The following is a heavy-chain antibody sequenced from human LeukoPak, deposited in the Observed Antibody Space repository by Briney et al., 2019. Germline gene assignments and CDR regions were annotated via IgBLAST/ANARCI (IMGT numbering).Heavy chain of an antibody. CDR1: GFTFSSYA. V-gene: IGHV3-30*01. CDR3: ARTVVSAARPTYYYYYYMDV. D-gene: IGHD6-6*01. CDR2: ISYDGSNK. J-gene: IGHJ6*03. Sequence: SLRLSCAASGFTFSSYAMHWVRQAPGKGLEWVAVISYDGSNKYYADSVKGRFTISRDNSKNTLYLQMNSLRAEDTAVYYCARTVVSAARPTYYYYYYMDVWGKGTTVTVSS.